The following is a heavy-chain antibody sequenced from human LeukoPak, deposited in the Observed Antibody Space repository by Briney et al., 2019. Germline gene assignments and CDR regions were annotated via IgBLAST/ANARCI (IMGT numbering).Heavy chain of an antibody. J-gene: IGHJ4*02. Sequence: SETLSLTCTVSGGSISSSSAYWGGIRQPPGKGLEWIGSIYYSKNTYYNPSLKSRVTISADTSKNQFSLTLGSVSATDTAVYYCVSPRGFSYGYFDYWGQPTMAADSS. D-gene: IGHD5-18*01. CDR1: GGSISSSSAY. V-gene: IGHV4-39*01. CDR2: IYYSKNT. CDR3: VSPRGFSYGYFDY.